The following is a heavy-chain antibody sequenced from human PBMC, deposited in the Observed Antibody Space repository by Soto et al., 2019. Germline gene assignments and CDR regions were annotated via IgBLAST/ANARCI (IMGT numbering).Heavy chain of an antibody. J-gene: IGHJ6*03. CDR1: GFTFSSYS. D-gene: IGHD4-17*01. V-gene: IGHV3-48*01. Sequence: GGSLRLSCAASGFTFSSYSMNWVRQAPGKGLEWVSYISSSSSTIYYADSVKGRFTISRDNAKNSLYLQMNSLRAEDTAVYYCARVPPTVTTDYYYYYMDVWGKGTTVTVSS. CDR2: ISSSSSTI. CDR3: ARVPPTVTTDYYYYYMDV.